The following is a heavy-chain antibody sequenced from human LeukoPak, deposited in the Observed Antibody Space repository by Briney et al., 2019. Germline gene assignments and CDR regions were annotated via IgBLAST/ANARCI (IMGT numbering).Heavy chain of an antibody. CDR3: ARDVPGSIGTTARFDP. J-gene: IGHJ5*02. CDR2: INPNSGGT. CDR1: GYTLTGYY. Sequence: ASVKVSCKASGYTLTGYYMHWVRQAPGQGLEWMGWINPNSGGTNYAQKFQGRVTMTTDTSTSTAYMELRSLRSDDTAVYYCARDVPGSIGTTARFDPWGQGTLVTVSS. V-gene: IGHV1-2*02. D-gene: IGHD1-1*01.